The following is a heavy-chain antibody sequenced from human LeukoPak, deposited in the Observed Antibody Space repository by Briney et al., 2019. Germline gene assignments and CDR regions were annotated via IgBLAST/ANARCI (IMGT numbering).Heavy chain of an antibody. V-gene: IGHV1-69*13. D-gene: IGHD6-19*01. Sequence: ASVKVSCKASGGTFSSYAISWVRQAPGQGLEWMGGIIPTFGTANYAQKFQGRVTITADESTSTAYMELSSLRSEDTAVYYCARVDSSGWKFHYYYVMDVWGQGTTVTVSS. CDR1: GGTFSSYA. CDR2: IIPTFGTA. CDR3: ARVDSSGWKFHYYYVMDV. J-gene: IGHJ6*02.